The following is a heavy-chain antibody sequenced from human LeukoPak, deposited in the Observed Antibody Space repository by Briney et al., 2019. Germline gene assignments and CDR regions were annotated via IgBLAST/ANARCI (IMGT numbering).Heavy chain of an antibody. Sequence: GGSLRLSCEASGFAFSNYFMTWVRQAPGKGLEWVVNIKKDGSEQNYVDSVKGRFTISRDNAKNSLYLQMNSLRAEDTAVYYCAGSSSGHDGSGYRPFDYWGQGTLVTVSS. CDR1: GFAFSNYF. V-gene: IGHV3-7*04. J-gene: IGHJ4*02. D-gene: IGHD3-22*01. CDR2: IKKDGSEQ. CDR3: AGSSSGHDGSGYRPFDY.